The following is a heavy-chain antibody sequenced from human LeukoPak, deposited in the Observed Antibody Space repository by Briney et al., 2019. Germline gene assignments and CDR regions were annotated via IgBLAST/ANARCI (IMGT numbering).Heavy chain of an antibody. CDR3: AREGIDFLTGYFTL. J-gene: IGHJ4*02. CDR2: INPNSGGT. Sequence: ASVKDSCKASGYTFTGYYMHWVRQAPGQGLEWMGWINPNSGGTNYAQKFQGRVTMTRDTSTSTAFMELSSLTSDDTAIYYCAREGIDFLTGYFTLWGQGTVVTVSS. V-gene: IGHV1-2*02. CDR1: GYTFTGYY. D-gene: IGHD3/OR15-3a*01.